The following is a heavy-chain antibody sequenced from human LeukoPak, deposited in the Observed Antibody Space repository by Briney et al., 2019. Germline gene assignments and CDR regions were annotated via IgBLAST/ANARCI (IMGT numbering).Heavy chain of an antibody. CDR2: ISGSGGTT. CDR3: AKSRSAYPRVDGFDM. V-gene: IGHV3-23*01. D-gene: IGHD3-3*01. Sequence: GGSLRLSCAASGFTFSTYAMSWVRQAPGKGLEWVSAISGSGGTTYNADSVKGRFTISRDNSKSTLYPQMNSLRAEDTALYYCAKSRSAYPRVDGFDMWGQGTMVTVSS. J-gene: IGHJ3*02. CDR1: GFTFSTYA.